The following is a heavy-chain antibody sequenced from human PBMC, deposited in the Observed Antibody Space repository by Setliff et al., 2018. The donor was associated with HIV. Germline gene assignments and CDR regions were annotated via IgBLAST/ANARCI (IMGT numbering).Heavy chain of an antibody. CDR2: ITRSSSYI. D-gene: IGHD3-9*01. CDR1: GFTFSNYS. CDR3: ARVYDIRTSFDS. J-gene: IGHJ4*02. V-gene: IGHV3-21*01. Sequence: GSLRLSCAASGFTFSNYSMNWVRQAPGKGLEWVSSITRSSSYIYYAASVKGRFTISRDNAKNSLFLQMNSLRVEDTAVYYCARVYDIRTSFDSWGQGTLVTVSS.